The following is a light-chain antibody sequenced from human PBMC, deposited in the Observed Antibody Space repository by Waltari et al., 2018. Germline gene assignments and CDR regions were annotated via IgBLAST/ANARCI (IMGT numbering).Light chain of an antibody. CDR3: HVWHAHFDPGV. J-gene: IGLJ1*01. CDR2: YDS. Sequence: SYVLTQPPSVSVAPGETASTTCGGDHIGSYSVHWYQQKPGQAPLLIIFYDSDRPSGIPARFSGSNSGNTATLTITSVEAGDEARYYCHVWHAHFDPGVFGTGTEVTVL. CDR1: HIGSYS. V-gene: IGLV3-21*04.